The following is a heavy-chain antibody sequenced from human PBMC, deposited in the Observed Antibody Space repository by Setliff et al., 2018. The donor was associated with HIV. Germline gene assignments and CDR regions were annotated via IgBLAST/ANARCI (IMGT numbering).Heavy chain of an antibody. CDR2: IYYNGNT. J-gene: IGHJ5*02. Sequence: PSETLSLTCTVSGGSISTYYWSWIRQPPGKGLEWIGLIYYNGNTNYSPSLKSRVTISVDSSKNRFSLKLTSVTAADAAIYYCARLFPPYHSGAHYSDLWSQGTLVTVSS. V-gene: IGHV4-59*01. D-gene: IGHD6-19*01. CDR1: GGSISTYY. CDR3: ARLFPPYHSGAHYSDL.